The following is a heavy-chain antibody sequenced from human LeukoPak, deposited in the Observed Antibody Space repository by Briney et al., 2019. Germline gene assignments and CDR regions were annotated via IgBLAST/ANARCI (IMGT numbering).Heavy chain of an antibody. V-gene: IGHV3-7*03. Sequence: GGSLRLSCAASGFTFSSYWMSWVRQAPGKGLEWVANIKQDGSEKYYVDSVKGRFTISRDNAENSLYLQMNSLRAEDTAVYYCARDRYSSSWSYYYYMDVWGKGTTVTISS. D-gene: IGHD6-13*01. CDR2: IKQDGSEK. J-gene: IGHJ6*03. CDR1: GFTFSSYW. CDR3: ARDRYSSSWSYYYYMDV.